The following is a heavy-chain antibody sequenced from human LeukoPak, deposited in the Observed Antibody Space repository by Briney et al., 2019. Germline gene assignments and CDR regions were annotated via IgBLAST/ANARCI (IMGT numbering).Heavy chain of an antibody. CDR2: IIPIFGTA. V-gene: IGHV1-69*05. CDR3: ARHVVRGRIAVAGHFDY. D-gene: IGHD6-19*01. Sequence: SVKVSCNASGGTFSSYAISWVRQAPGQGLEWMGGIIPIFGTANYAQKFQGRVTITTDESTSTAYMELSSLRSEDTAVYYCARHVVRGRIAVAGHFDYWGQGTLVTVSS. J-gene: IGHJ4*02. CDR1: GGTFSSYA.